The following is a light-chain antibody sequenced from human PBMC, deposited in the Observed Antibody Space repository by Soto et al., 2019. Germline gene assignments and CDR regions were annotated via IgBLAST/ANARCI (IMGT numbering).Light chain of an antibody. V-gene: IGLV2-11*01. CDR2: DVS. CDR1: SSDVGGYNY. Sequence: QSALTQPRSVSGSPGQSVTISCTGTSSDVGGYNYVSWYQQHPGKAPKLMIYDVSKRPSGVPDRFSGSKSGNTASLTISGLQAEHEADEYCCSYAGSYTVVFGGGTKLTVL. J-gene: IGLJ2*01. CDR3: CSYAGSYTVV.